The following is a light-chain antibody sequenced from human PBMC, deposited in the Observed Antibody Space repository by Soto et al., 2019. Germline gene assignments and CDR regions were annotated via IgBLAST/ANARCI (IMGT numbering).Light chain of an antibody. CDR3: AAWDDSLIGFV. CDR2: SND. J-gene: IGLJ1*01. CDR1: SSNIGSTT. Sequence: QSVLTQPPSASGTPGQRGTISCSGSSSNIGSTTVAWFQHLPGTAPKLLIFSNDQRPSGVPDRFSGSQSGTSASLAISGLQSEDEADYYCAAWDDSLIGFVFGTGTKVTVL. V-gene: IGLV1-44*01.